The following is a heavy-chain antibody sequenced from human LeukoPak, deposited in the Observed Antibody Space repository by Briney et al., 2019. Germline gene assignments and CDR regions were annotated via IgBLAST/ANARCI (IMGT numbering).Heavy chain of an antibody. CDR3: ARDAVVPAAIGFDP. D-gene: IGHD2-2*01. CDR2: FDPEDGET. V-gene: IGHV1-24*01. CDR1: GYTLTELS. J-gene: IGHJ5*02. Sequence: ASVKVSCKVSGYTLTELSMHWVRQAPGKGLEWRGGFDPEDGETIYAQKFQGRVTMTEDTSTDTAYMELSSLRSEDTAVYYCARDAVVPAAIGFDPWGQGTLVTVSS.